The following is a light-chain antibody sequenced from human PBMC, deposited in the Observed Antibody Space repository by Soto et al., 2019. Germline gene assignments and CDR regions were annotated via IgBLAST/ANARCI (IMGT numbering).Light chain of an antibody. J-gene: IGLJ1*01. V-gene: IGLV2-8*01. CDR1: SSDIGDYNY. Sequence: QSVLAQPPSASGSPGQSVTFSCTGTSSDIGDYNYVSWYQQHPGKAPKLMIYEVTKRPSGVPDRFSGSKSGNTASLTVSGLQADDEADYYCSSYAGSDNPYVFGTGTKVTVL. CDR3: SSYAGSDNPYV. CDR2: EVT.